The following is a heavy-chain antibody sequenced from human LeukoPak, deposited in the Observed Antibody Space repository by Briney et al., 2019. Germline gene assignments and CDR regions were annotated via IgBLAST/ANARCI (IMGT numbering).Heavy chain of an antibody. Sequence: PSETLSLTCTVSGGSINAYSWGWIRQPPGKGLEWIAYISDIGSINYNPSLKSRVTITLDTSKNQLSLKLSSVTAADTAVYYCAGHHPRNTVDFWGQGTLVTVSS. CDR3: AGHHPRNTVDF. V-gene: IGHV4-59*08. CDR1: GGSINAYS. CDR2: ISDIGSI. D-gene: IGHD2-8*02. J-gene: IGHJ4*02.